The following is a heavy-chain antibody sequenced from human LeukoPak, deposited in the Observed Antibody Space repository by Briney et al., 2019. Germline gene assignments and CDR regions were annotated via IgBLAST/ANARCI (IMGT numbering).Heavy chain of an antibody. CDR2: IWYDGSNK. J-gene: IGHJ4*02. CDR3: ARELHYDFWSGYGGGYFDY. Sequence: GGSLRLSCAASGFTFSSYGMHWVRQAPGKGLEWVAVIWYDGSNKYYADSVKGRFTISRDNSKNTLYLQMNSLRAEDTAVYYCARELHYDFWSGYGGGYFDYWGQGTLVTVSS. D-gene: IGHD3-3*01. V-gene: IGHV3-33*01. CDR1: GFTFSSYG.